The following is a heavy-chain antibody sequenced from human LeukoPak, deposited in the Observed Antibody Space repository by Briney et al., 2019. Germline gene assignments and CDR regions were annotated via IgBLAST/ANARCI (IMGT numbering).Heavy chain of an antibody. V-gene: IGHV3-11*01. J-gene: IGHJ4*02. CDR3: TRTPHYYDTSGYYVDY. Sequence: GGSLRLSCAASGITFSDSYMTWIRQAPGKELEWVSYISSGGSFIYYADSVKGRFTISRDNAKNSLYLQMNSLRAEDTAVYYCTRTPHYYDTSGYYVDYWGQGTLVTVSS. CDR2: ISSGGSFI. D-gene: IGHD3-22*01. CDR1: GITFSDSY.